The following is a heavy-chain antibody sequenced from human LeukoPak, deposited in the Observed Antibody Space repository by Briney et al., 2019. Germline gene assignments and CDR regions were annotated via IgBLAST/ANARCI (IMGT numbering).Heavy chain of an antibody. D-gene: IGHD3-3*01. Sequence: SETLSLTCAVYGGSFSGYYWSWIRQPPGKGLEWIGEINHSGSTNYNPSLKSRVTISVDTSKNQFSLKLSSVTAADTAVYYCARGVPSDFWSGNYFDYWGQGTLVTVSS. V-gene: IGHV4-34*01. J-gene: IGHJ4*02. CDR3: ARGVPSDFWSGNYFDY. CDR1: GGSFSGYY. CDR2: INHSGST.